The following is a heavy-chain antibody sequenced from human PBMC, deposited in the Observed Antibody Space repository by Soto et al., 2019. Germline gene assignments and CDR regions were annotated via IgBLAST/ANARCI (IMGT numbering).Heavy chain of an antibody. CDR1: GFTFSSYS. CDR3: AKLSSTSCYRSYFDY. CDR2: ISGSSGST. D-gene: IGHD2-2*01. Sequence: GGSLTLSCAASGFTFSSYSMNWVRQAPGKGLEWVSAISGSSGSTYYADSVKGRFTISRDNSKNTLYLQMNSLRAEDTAVYYCAKLSSTSCYRSYFDYWGQGTLVTVSS. V-gene: IGHV3-23*01. J-gene: IGHJ4*02.